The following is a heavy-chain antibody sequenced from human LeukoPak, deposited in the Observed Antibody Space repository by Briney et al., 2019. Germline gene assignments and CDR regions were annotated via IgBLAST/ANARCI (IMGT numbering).Heavy chain of an antibody. CDR3: ARGGGLDV. D-gene: IGHD3-16*01. CDR2: INHNGNVN. V-gene: IGHV3-7*03. Sequence: GGSLRLSCAASGFTFSNYDMYWARQAPGKGLEWVASINHNGNVNYYVDSVKGRFTISRDNAKNSLYLQMSNLRAEDTAVYFCARGGGLDVWGQGATVTVSS. CDR1: GFTFSNYD. J-gene: IGHJ6*02.